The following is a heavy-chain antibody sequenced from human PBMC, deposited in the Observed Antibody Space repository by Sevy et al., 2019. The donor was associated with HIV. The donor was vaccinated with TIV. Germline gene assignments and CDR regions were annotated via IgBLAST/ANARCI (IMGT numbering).Heavy chain of an antibody. CDR1: GASISSSGYY. V-gene: IGHV4-39*01. J-gene: IGHJ4*02. CDR3: AGPILTYNNGWSYYDY. CDR2: INYSGST. D-gene: IGHD6-19*01. Sequence: ETLSLTCTVSGASISSSGYYWGWIRQPPGKGLEWIASINYSGSTFYNPSLKSRVTISADTSKNQFSLDLNSVTAADTAIYYCAGPILTYNNGWSYYDYWGQGTVVTVSS.